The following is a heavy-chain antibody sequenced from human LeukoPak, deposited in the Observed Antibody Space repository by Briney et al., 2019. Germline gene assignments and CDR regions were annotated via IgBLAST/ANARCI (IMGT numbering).Heavy chain of an antibody. D-gene: IGHD1-1*01. CDR3: GKDKTTYNWWEVSES. J-gene: IGHJ5*02. Sequence: PGGSLRLSCVASGFTFSSYAMTWVRQAPGKGLEWVALITHTGGDSYYADSVKGRFAISRDNSKNTLYMEMNGLRAEDTALYFCGKDKTTYNWWEVSESWGKGARVTVSS. CDR1: GFTFSSYA. CDR2: ITHTGGDS. V-gene: IGHV3-23*01.